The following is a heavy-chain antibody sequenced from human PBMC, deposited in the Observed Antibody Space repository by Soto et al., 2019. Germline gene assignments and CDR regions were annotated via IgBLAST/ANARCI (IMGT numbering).Heavy chain of an antibody. D-gene: IGHD2-8*01. CDR1: GYSFTDYH. CDR3: ARGDSTDCSNGVCSFFYNHDMDV. J-gene: IGHJ6*02. V-gene: IGHV1-2*04. Sequence: VASVKVSCKASGYSFTDYHIHWVRQAPGQGLEWLGRINPKSGGTSTAQKFQGWVTMTTDTSISTASMEVTRLTSDDTAIYYCARGDSTDCSNGVCSFFYNHDMDVWGQGTTVTVSS. CDR2: INPKSGGT.